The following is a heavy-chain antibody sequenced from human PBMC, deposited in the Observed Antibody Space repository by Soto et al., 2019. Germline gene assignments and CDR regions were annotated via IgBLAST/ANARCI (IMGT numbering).Heavy chain of an antibody. CDR1: GGAITNYY. CDR3: ARSVNRGYSYGYGH. Sequence: QVQLQESGPGLVRPSETLSLTCSVSGGAITNYYWNWIRQTPGKGLEWIGYIYHTGSTSKNPSLKSRVTLSVDTSKNQLTLNLTSVTAADTPIYYCARSVNRGYSYGYGHWGQGTLVTVSA. V-gene: IGHV4-59*01. CDR2: IYHTGST. D-gene: IGHD5-18*01. J-gene: IGHJ4*02.